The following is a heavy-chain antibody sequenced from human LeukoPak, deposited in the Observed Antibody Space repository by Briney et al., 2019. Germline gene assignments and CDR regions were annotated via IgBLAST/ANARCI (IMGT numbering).Heavy chain of an antibody. D-gene: IGHD3-22*01. CDR1: GYTFTGYY. J-gene: IGHJ3*02. V-gene: IGHV1-2*02. CDR3: ARGRKYYDSSGYHSFDI. Sequence: ASLRLSCKASGYTFTGYYMHWVRQAPGQGLEWMGWINPNSGGTNYAQTFQGRFTMTRDTAISTAYMEMSRLRSDDTALYYCARGRKYYDSSGYHSFDIWGQGTMVTVSS. CDR2: INPNSGGT.